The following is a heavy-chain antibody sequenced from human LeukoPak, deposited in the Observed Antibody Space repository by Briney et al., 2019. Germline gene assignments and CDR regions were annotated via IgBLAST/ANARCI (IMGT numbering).Heavy chain of an antibody. J-gene: IGHJ3*02. D-gene: IGHD3-22*01. Sequence: SVKVSCKASGGTFSSYAISWVRQDPGQGLEWMGGIIPIFGTANYAQKFQGRVTITTDESTSTAYMELSSLRSEDTAVYYCARAEVVTMIVKPHDNAFDIWGQGTMVTVSS. V-gene: IGHV1-69*05. CDR3: ARAEVVTMIVKPHDNAFDI. CDR1: GGTFSSYA. CDR2: IIPIFGTA.